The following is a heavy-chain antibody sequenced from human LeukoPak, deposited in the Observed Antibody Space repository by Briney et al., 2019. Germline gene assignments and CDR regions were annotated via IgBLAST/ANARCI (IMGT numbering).Heavy chain of an antibody. D-gene: IGHD2-21*02. CDR1: GFTFSSYA. CDR3: AKSRAVVVTAIHDY. CDR2: ISGGGGST. Sequence: PGGSLRLSCAASGFTFSSYAMSWVRQAPGKGLEWVSTISGGGGSTYYADSVKGRFTISRDNSKNTLYLQMNSLRAEDTAVYYCAKSRAVVVTAIHDYWGQGTLVTVSS. J-gene: IGHJ4*02. V-gene: IGHV3-23*01.